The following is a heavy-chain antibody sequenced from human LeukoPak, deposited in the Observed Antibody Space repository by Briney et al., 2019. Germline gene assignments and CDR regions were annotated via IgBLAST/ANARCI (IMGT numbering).Heavy chain of an antibody. V-gene: IGHV3-48*01. J-gene: IGHJ4*02. D-gene: IGHD6-19*01. CDR2: ISISSSTI. CDR1: RFTFSTYN. Sequence: GGSLRLSCAASRFTFSTYNMNWVRQAPGKGLEWVSYISISSSTIHYADSVKGRFTISRDNAKNSLYLQMNSLRAEDTAVYYCARLVYSSGWHDYWGQGTLVTVSS. CDR3: ARLVYSSGWHDY.